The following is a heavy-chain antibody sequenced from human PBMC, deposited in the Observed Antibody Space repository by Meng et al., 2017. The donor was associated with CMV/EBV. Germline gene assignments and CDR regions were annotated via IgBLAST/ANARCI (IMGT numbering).Heavy chain of an antibody. CDR1: GGSISSYY. Sequence: VQLQELGPGMVKPSETLSLTFTVSGGSISSYYWSWIRQPAGKGLEWIGRIYTSGSTNYNPSLKSRVTMSVDTSKNQFSLKLSSVTAADTAVYYCARDLMNCSSTSCANWFDPWGQGTLVTVSS. D-gene: IGHD2-2*01. J-gene: IGHJ5*02. CDR3: ARDLMNCSSTSCANWFDP. CDR2: IYTSGST. V-gene: IGHV4-4*07.